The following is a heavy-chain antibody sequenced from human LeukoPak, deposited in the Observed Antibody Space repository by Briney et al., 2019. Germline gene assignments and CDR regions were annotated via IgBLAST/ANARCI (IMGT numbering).Heavy chain of an antibody. CDR2: IIPIFGTA. Sequence: SVKVSCKASGGTFSSYAIGWVRQAPGQGLEWMGGIIPIFGTANYAQKFQGRVTITADESTSTAYMELSSLRSEDTAVYYCAIGTAGTTVTLFDYWGQGTLVTVSS. CDR1: GGTFSSYA. D-gene: IGHD4-17*01. CDR3: AIGTAGTTVTLFDY. J-gene: IGHJ4*02. V-gene: IGHV1-69*13.